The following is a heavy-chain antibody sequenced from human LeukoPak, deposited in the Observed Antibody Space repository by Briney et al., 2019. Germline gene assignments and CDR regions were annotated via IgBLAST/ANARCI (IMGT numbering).Heavy chain of an antibody. J-gene: IGHJ4*02. V-gene: IGHV3-30-3*01. Sequence: GGSLRLSCAASGFTFSSYAMHWVRQAPGKGLEWVAVISYDGSNKYYADSVKGRFTISRDNSKNTLYLQMNSLRAGDTAVYYCARDRGALVFTQVDYWGQGTLVTVSS. CDR2: ISYDGSNK. CDR3: ARDRGALVFTQVDY. D-gene: IGHD3-22*01. CDR1: GFTFSSYA.